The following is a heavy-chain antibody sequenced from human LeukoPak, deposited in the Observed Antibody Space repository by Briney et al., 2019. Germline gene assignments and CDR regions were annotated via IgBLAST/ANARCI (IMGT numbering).Heavy chain of an antibody. Sequence: GGSLRLSCAASGFTFSNFYMHWVRQAPGKGLEWVAVISSDGGNKYSTDSVKGRFAISRDNSRNTVDLQMNSLRDEDMAVYYCARGSGSWDYWGQGTLVTVSS. CDR3: ARGSGSWDY. J-gene: IGHJ4*02. D-gene: IGHD3-10*01. CDR1: GFTFSNFY. CDR2: ISSDGGNK. V-gene: IGHV3-30*09.